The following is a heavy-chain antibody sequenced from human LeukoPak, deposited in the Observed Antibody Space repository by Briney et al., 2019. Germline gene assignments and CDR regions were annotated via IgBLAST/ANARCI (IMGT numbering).Heavy chain of an antibody. CDR1: GYTFTSYG. V-gene: IGHV1-18*01. D-gene: IGHD3-22*01. CDR2: ISSYNGNT. J-gene: IGHJ4*02. Sequence: ASVKVSCKASGYTFTSYGISWVRQAPGQGLEWMGWISSYNGNTNYAEKLQGRVTMTTDTSTSTAYMELRSLRSVDTAVYYCARRRDSSGYPRYYFDYWGQGTLVTVSS. CDR3: ARRRDSSGYPRYYFDY.